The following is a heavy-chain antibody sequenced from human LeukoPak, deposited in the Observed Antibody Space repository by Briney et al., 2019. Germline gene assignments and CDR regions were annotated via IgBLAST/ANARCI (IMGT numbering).Heavy chain of an antibody. CDR1: GGSISSGDYY. Sequence: PSETLSLTCTVSGGSISSGDYYWSWIRQPPGKGLEWIGYIYYSGSTYYNPSLKGRVTISEDTSKNQFSLKLSSVTAADTAVYYCARGGQDIVVVPAAMGFDPWGQGTLVTVSS. D-gene: IGHD2-2*01. V-gene: IGHV4-30-4*01. CDR3: ARGGQDIVVVPAAMGFDP. J-gene: IGHJ5*02. CDR2: IYYSGST.